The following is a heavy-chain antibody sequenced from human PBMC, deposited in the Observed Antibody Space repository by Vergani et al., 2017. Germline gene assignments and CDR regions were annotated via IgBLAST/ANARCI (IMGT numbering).Heavy chain of an antibody. CDR3: ASASSSGFDP. D-gene: IGHD6-13*01. CDR2: IYYSGTT. Sequence: QVQLQQSGPGLVKPSETLSLTCTVSGGSISNYYWSWTRQPPGKGLEWIGYIYYSGTTYHNPSLKSRLIISVDTSQNQFSLNLNSVTAADTAVYYCASASSSGFDPWGQGTLVTVSS. CDR1: GGSISNYY. J-gene: IGHJ5*02. V-gene: IGHV4-59*12.